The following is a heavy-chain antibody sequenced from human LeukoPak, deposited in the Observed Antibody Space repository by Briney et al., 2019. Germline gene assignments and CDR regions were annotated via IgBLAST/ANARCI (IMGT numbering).Heavy chain of an antibody. D-gene: IGHD2-15*01. J-gene: IGHJ4*02. CDR1: GYRFSDYY. V-gene: IGHV1-2*02. Sequence: GASVKVSCKTSGYRFSDYYMHWVRQAPGQGLEWMGWVNSNSGGTHYAQKFEGRVTMTRDTSISTAYMELSRLKSDDTAVYYCARGYCSGGSCYHFESWGQGTLATVSS. CDR2: VNSNSGGT. CDR3: ARGYCSGGSCYHFES.